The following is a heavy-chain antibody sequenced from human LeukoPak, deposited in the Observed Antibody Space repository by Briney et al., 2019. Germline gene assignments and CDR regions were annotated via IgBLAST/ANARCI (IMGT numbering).Heavy chain of an antibody. CDR3: ARVVLWFGDGAFDI. J-gene: IGHJ3*02. V-gene: IGHV4-39*07. CDR1: GGSISTSNYY. D-gene: IGHD3-10*01. Sequence: SETLSLTCTVSGGSISTSNYYWGWIRQPPGKGLEWIGNIFYSGSTYYSPSLRNRVTISVDTSKNQFSLKLSSVTAADTAVYYCARVVLWFGDGAFDIWGQGTMVAVSS. CDR2: IFYSGST.